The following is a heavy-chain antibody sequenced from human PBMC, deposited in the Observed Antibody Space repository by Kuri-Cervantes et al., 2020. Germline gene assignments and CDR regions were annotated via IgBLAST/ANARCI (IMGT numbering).Heavy chain of an antibody. CDR2: IYYSGST. CDR1: GGSVSSGSYY. J-gene: IGHJ4*02. D-gene: IGHD5-24*01. V-gene: IGHV4-61*01. Sequence: GSLRLSCTVSGGSVSSGSYYWSWIRQPPGKGLEWIGYIYYSGSTNYNPSLKSRVTISVDTSKNQFSLKLSSVTAADTAVYYCAREGLDSMATIDYWGQGTLVTVS. CDR3: AREGLDSMATIDY.